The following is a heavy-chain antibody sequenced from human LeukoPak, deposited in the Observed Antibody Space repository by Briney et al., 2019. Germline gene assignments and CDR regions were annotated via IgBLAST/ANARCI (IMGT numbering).Heavy chain of an antibody. D-gene: IGHD3-3*01. CDR1: GDSVSSNSAA. Sequence: SQTLSLTCAISGDSVSSNSAAWNWIRQSPSRGLEWLGRTYYRSKWYNDYAVSVKSRITINPDTSKNQFSLQLNSVTPEDTAVYYCARGYYDFWSGYPPDAFDIWGQGTMVTVSS. J-gene: IGHJ3*02. CDR3: ARGYYDFWSGYPPDAFDI. CDR2: TYYRSKWYN. V-gene: IGHV6-1*01.